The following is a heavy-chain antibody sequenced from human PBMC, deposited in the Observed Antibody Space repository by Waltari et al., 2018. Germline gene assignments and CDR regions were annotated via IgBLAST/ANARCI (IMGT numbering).Heavy chain of an antibody. V-gene: IGHV4-39*02. CDR2: VYYTGST. J-gene: IGHJ4*02. CDR1: GGSINSSSNY. D-gene: IGHD3-10*01. Sequence: QLQLQEAGPGLVKPSETLSIICTVSGGSINSSSNYWAWIRQPPGKVLEWIGSVYYTGSTHYNPSLKSRVTISLDMSKNDFSLRLNSATAADTGVYYCARGVGADFDFWGQGTRVTVSS. CDR3: ARGVGADFDF.